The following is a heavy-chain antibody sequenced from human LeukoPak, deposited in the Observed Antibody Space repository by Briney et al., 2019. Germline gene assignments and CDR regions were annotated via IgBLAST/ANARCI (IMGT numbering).Heavy chain of an antibody. D-gene: IGHD4-17*01. J-gene: IGHJ4*02. Sequence: ASVKVSCKASGYTFTSYYFSWVRQATGQGLEWMGWMNPDSGKTGYAQKFQGRVTMTRNTSISTAYMELSSLRSEDTGVNYCARGNGDIIYWGQGTLVTVSS. CDR3: ARGNGDIIY. CDR2: MNPDSGKT. V-gene: IGHV1-8*01. CDR1: GYTFTSYY.